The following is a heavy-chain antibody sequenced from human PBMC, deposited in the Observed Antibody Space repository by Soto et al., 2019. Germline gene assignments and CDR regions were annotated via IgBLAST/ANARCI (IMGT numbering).Heavy chain of an antibody. J-gene: IGHJ4*02. CDR2: IGTLGDT. Sequence: EVQLVESGGGLVQPGGSLRLSCTASGFTFSTYDMHWVRQATGKGLEWVSTIGTLGDTYYPGSVKGRFTVSRENAKNSWYLHMNSLRAEDTAVYYCARGSGYSAWGQGTLVTVSS. D-gene: IGHD5-18*01. CDR3: ARGSGYSA. V-gene: IGHV3-13*01. CDR1: GFTFSTYD.